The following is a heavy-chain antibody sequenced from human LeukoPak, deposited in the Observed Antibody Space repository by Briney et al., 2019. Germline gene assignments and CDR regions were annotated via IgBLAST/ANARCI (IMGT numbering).Heavy chain of an antibody. V-gene: IGHV3-66*01. Sequence: GGSLRLSCAASRFTVSSNYMSWVRQAPGKGLEWVSFIYSSGSTYYADSVRGRFTISRDNSNNTLYLQMNSLRVEDTAVYYCARGVTSYYKDPFGDWGQGTLVIVSS. CDR2: IYSSGST. CDR3: ARGVTSYYKDPFGD. J-gene: IGHJ4*02. D-gene: IGHD1-26*01. CDR1: RFTVSSNY.